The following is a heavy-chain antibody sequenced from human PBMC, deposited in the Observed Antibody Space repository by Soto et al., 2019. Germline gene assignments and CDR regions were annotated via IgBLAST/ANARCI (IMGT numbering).Heavy chain of an antibody. CDR1: GYTFTSYA. Sequence: QVQLVQSGAEVKKPGASVKVSCKASGYTFTSYAMHWVRQATGQRLEWMGWINAGNGNTKYSQKFPGRVTITRDTAASTAYMELSSLRSEDTAVYYCASPAGASLFFYDSSGYYAYWGQGTLVTVSS. CDR3: ASPAGASLFFYDSSGYYAY. CDR2: INAGNGNT. J-gene: IGHJ4*02. D-gene: IGHD3-22*01. V-gene: IGHV1-3*01.